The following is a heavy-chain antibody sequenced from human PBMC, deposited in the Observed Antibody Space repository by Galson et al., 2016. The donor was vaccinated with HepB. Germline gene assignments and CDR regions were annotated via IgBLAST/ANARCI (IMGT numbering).Heavy chain of an antibody. CDR3: AREPVRLDDLLTGPPKNPDY. V-gene: IGHV3-48*03. J-gene: IGHJ4*02. CDR2: ISSSGTTI. D-gene: IGHD3-9*01. Sequence: SLRLSCAASEFTFSTYGMHWVRQAPGKGLEWVSYISSSGTTIYYADSVKGRFTISRDNAKNSLYLQMNSLRAEDTAVYYCAREPVRLDDLLTGPPKNPDYGGQGTLVTVSS. CDR1: EFTFSTYG.